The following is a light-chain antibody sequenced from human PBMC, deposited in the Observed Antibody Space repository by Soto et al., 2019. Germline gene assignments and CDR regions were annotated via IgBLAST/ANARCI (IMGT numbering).Light chain of an antibody. CDR3: AAWDHSLNALV. J-gene: IGLJ3*02. CDR2: TNS. Sequence: QAVVTQPPSASGTPGQRVTISCSGVSSNIGSNAVNWYQQFPGAAPQLLIYTNSQRPSGVPDRFSGSKSGTSASLAITGLQAEDEADYHCAAWDHSLNALVFGGGTTLTVL. CDR1: SSNIGSNA. V-gene: IGLV1-44*01.